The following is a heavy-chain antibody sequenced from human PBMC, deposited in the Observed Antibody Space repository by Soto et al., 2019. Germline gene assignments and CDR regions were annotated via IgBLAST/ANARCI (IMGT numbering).Heavy chain of an antibody. CDR1: GFTFRNYA. CDR3: AKDPNGDYVGAFDI. CDR2: ISGSGGRT. Sequence: EVQLLESGGNLIQPGGSLRLSCAASGFTFRNYAMSWVRQAPGAGPEWVSGISGSGGRTYYADSVKGRFTISRDNSNNALFLQMISLRAEDTALYYCAKDPNGDYVGAFDIWGRGTMVTVSS. V-gene: IGHV3-23*01. J-gene: IGHJ3*02. D-gene: IGHD4-17*01.